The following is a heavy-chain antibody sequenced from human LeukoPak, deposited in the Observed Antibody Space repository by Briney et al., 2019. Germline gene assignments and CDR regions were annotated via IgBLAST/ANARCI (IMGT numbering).Heavy chain of an antibody. CDR3: ARVHKEVAATLYYFDY. Sequence: GASVKVSCKASGYTFTSYGISWVRQAPGQGLEWMGWISAYNGNTNYAQKLQGRVTMTTDTSTSTAYMELRSLRSDDTAVYYCARVHKEVAATLYYFDYWGQGTLVTVSS. CDR1: GYTFTSYG. J-gene: IGHJ4*02. CDR2: ISAYNGNT. V-gene: IGHV1-18*01. D-gene: IGHD2-15*01.